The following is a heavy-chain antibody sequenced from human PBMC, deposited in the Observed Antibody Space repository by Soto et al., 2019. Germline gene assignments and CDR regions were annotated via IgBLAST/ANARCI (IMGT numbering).Heavy chain of an antibody. CDR3: ADPGPAPTHSDYYDMDV. Sequence: EVQLLESGGGLVQPGGSLRLSCVASGFTFSYYTMSWVRQAPGKGLEWVSGISNSGDTIYYADSVKGRFTISRDNFKNTLYLQMNSLSADDTAVYYCADPGPAPTHSDYYDMDVWGQGNTVTVSS. CDR2: ISNSGDTI. D-gene: IGHD2-2*01. J-gene: IGHJ6*02. CDR1: GFTFSYYT. V-gene: IGHV3-23*01.